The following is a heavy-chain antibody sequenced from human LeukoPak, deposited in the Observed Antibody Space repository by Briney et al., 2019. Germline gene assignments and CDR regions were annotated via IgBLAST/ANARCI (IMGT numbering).Heavy chain of an antibody. CDR2: FSCSGEST. V-gene: IGHV3-23*01. CDR3: AKVTYYRDSAGNLVDY. CDR1: GLTFSASV. Sequence: GGSLRLSCDASGLTFSASVMTWVRQPPGKALEWVSGFSCSGESTYYAGSVKGRFTISRDNSKNTLYLQMNSLRAEDTALYYCAKVTYYRDSAGNLVDYWGQGTLVTVSS. J-gene: IGHJ4*02. D-gene: IGHD3-22*01.